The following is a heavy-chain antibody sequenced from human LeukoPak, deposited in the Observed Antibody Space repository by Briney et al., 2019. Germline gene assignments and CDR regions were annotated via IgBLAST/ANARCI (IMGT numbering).Heavy chain of an antibody. CDR3: AREGHSSSWQGAFAI. CDR2: IYHSGST. CDR1: GGSISSGGYS. Sequence: SETLSLTCAVSGGSISSGGYSWSWIRQPPGKGLEWIGYIYHSGSTYYNPSLKSRVTISVDRSKNQFSLKLSSVTAADTAVYYFAREGHSSSWQGAFAIWGQGTMVTVSS. V-gene: IGHV4-30-2*01. D-gene: IGHD6-13*01. J-gene: IGHJ3*02.